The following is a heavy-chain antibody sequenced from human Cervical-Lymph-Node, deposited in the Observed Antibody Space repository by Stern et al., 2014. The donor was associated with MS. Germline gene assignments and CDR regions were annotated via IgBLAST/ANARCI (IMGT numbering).Heavy chain of an antibody. Sequence: EVQLVESGGNLVQPGGSLRLSCAASGFTFSSHGMSWVRQAPGKGLEWISTISNRGDGTYYGDSVTGRFTISRDNSKNTVFLQMNSLRVEDTALYYCAKASRTSMFDYWGQGTLVTVSS. V-gene: IGHV3-23*04. CDR1: GFTFSSHG. J-gene: IGHJ4*02. CDR3: AKASRTSMFDY. CDR2: ISNRGDGT. D-gene: IGHD2/OR15-2a*01.